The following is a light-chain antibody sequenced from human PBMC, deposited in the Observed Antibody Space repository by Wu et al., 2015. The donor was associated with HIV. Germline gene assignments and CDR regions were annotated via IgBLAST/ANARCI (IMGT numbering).Light chain of an antibody. Sequence: EIVLTQPPATLSLSPGETATLSCRASQSVSSYLAWYQQKPGQAPRLLIYDASNRATGIPARFSGRGSGTDFTLTISSLEPEDFAVYYCQQRTSWPLTFGQGTRLEIK. CDR2: DAS. J-gene: IGKJ5*01. V-gene: IGKV3-11*01. CDR1: QSVSSY. CDR3: QQRTSWPLT.